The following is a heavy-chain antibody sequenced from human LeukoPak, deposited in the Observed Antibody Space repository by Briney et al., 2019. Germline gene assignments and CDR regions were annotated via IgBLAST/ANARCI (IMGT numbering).Heavy chain of an antibody. J-gene: IGHJ4*02. Sequence: VSVKVSCKASGYTFTGYYMHWVRQAPGQGLEWMGWINPNSGGTNYAQKLQGRVTMTRDTSISTAYMELSRLRSDDTAVYYCASDLEHKGYCSSTSCYTNNYWGQGTLVTVSS. D-gene: IGHD2-2*02. CDR3: ASDLEHKGYCSSTSCYTNNY. CDR2: INPNSGGT. CDR1: GYTFTGYY. V-gene: IGHV1-2*02.